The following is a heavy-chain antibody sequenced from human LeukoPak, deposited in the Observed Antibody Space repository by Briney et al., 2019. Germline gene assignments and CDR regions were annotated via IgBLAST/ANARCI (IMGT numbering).Heavy chain of an antibody. CDR2: ISYDGSNK. Sequence: GGSLRLSCAASGFTFSSYAMHWVRQAPGKGLEWVAVISYDGSNKYYADSVKGRFTISRDNSKNTLYLQMNSLRAEDTAVYYCARVKRSGYYYFDYWGQGTLVTVSS. CDR3: ARVKRSGYYYFDY. D-gene: IGHD3-22*01. CDR1: GFTFSSYA. V-gene: IGHV3-30-3*01. J-gene: IGHJ4*02.